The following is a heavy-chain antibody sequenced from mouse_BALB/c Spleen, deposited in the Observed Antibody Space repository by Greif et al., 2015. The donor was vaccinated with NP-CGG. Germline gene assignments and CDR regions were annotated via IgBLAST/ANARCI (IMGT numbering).Heavy chain of an antibody. CDR1: GYTFTSYW. Sequence: QVQLQQSGAELAKPGASVKMSCKASGYTFTSYWMHWVKQRPGQGLEWIGYINPSTGYTEHNQKFKDKATLTADKSSSTAYMQLSSLTSGDSAVYYCARRGTTVVASMDYWGQGTSVTVSS. CDR2: INPSTGYT. J-gene: IGHJ4*01. CDR3: ARRGTTVVASMDY. V-gene: IGHV1-7*01. D-gene: IGHD1-1*01.